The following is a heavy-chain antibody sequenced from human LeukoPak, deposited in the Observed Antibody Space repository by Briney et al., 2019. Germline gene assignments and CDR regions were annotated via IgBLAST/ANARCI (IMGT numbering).Heavy chain of an antibody. CDR1: GVTVSSNS. CDR2: IYTGGTT. Sequence: GGSLRLSCAASGVTVSSNSMSWVRQAPGKGLVWVSVIYTGGTTYYADSVKGRFTISRDNSKNTLYLQMNSLRAEDTAVYYCARDVAAPGGVYFDYWGQGTLVTVSS. CDR3: ARDVAAPGGVYFDY. V-gene: IGHV3-66*01. J-gene: IGHJ4*02. D-gene: IGHD3-16*01.